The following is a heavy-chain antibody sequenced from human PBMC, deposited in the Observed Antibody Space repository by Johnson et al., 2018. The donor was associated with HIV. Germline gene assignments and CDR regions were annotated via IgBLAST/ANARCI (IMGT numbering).Heavy chain of an antibody. J-gene: IGHJ3*02. D-gene: IGHD1-26*01. CDR2: INWNGDST. CDR3: ARAYMSSGGYYDAFDI. Sequence: VQLVESGGGVVRPGGSLRVSCAASGFTFDDYGMNWVRQAPGKGLEWVSGINWNGDSTGYADSVKGRFNISRDNAKNSLYLQMNSLRAEDTALYYCARAYMSSGGYYDAFDIWGRGTMVTVSS. CDR1: GFTFDDYG. V-gene: IGHV3-20*04.